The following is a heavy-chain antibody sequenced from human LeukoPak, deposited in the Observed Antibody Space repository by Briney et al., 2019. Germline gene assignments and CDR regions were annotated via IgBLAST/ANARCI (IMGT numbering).Heavy chain of an antibody. CDR3: ARATINCSGGSCSLYYFDY. V-gene: IGHV4-59*01. J-gene: IGHJ4*02. Sequence: PSETLSLTCTVSGDSISSYYWSWIRQPPGKGLEWIGYIYYIGSTNYNPSLKSRVTISVDTSKNQFSLKLSSVTAADTAVYYCARATINCSGGSCSLYYFDYWGQGTLVTVSS. D-gene: IGHD2-15*01. CDR1: GDSISSYY. CDR2: IYYIGST.